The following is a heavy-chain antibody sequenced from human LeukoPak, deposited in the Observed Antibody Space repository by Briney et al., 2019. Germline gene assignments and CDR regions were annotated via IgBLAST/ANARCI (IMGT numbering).Heavy chain of an antibody. D-gene: IGHD6-19*01. CDR3: ARDPPDSYSSGWLDY. J-gene: IGHJ4*02. V-gene: IGHV3-30-3*01. CDR2: ISYDGSNK. Sequence: GRSLRLSCAASGFTLSSYAMHWVRQAPGKGLEWVAVISYDGSNKYYADSVKGRFTISRDNSKNTLYLQMNSLRAEDTAVYYCARDPPDSYSSGWLDYWGQGTLVTVSS. CDR1: GFTLSSYA.